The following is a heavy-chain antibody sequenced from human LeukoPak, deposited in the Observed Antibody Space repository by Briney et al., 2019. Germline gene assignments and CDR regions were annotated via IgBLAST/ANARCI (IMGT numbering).Heavy chain of an antibody. CDR2: IYYSGRT. Sequence: SETLSLTCTVSGGSISSGGYYWSWIRQHPGKGLEWIGYIYYSGRTYYNPSLNSRVTISVDTSKNQFSLKLSSVTAADTAVYYCARDGQDLPNWFDPWGQGTLVTVSS. V-gene: IGHV4-31*03. CDR1: GGSISSGGYY. J-gene: IGHJ5*02. CDR3: ARDGQDLPNWFDP.